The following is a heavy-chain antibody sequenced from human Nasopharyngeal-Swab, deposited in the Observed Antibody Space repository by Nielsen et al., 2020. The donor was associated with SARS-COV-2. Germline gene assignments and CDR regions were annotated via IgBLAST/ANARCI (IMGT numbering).Heavy chain of an antibody. J-gene: IGHJ6*02. CDR3: ARDGLDYGFWSDYFMDV. D-gene: IGHD3-3*01. V-gene: IGHV3-21*01. CDR2: ISSSSGYI. Sequence: VRQAPGQGLEWVSSISSSSGYIYYTDSVKGRFIISRDNAKNSLYLQMISLRAEDTAVYYCARDGLDYGFWSDYFMDVWGQGTTVTVSS.